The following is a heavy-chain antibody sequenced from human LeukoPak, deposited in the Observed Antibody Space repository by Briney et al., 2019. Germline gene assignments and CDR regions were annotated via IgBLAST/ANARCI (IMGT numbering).Heavy chain of an antibody. D-gene: IGHD3-9*01. J-gene: IGHJ4*02. CDR2: ISWNSGSI. CDR3: AKGYYFDILSGYSSLDS. Sequence: PGGSLRLSCAASGFTFDDYAMHWVRQAPGKGLEWVSGISWNSGSIDYADSVKGRFTISRDDSKNTLYLQMNSLRAEDTAAYYCAKGYYFDILSGYSSLDSWGQGTLVTVSS. V-gene: IGHV3-9*01. CDR1: GFTFDDYA.